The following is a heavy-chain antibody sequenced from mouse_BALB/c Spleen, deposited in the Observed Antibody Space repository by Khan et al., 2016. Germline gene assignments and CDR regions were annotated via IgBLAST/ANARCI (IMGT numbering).Heavy chain of an antibody. CDR3: ARAGYYGYLAY. CDR1: GFDFSRYW. V-gene: IGHV4-1*02. D-gene: IGHD1-1*01. CDR2: INPDSSTI. Sequence: EVQLVEPGGGLVQPGGSLKLSCAASGFDFSRYWMSWVRQAPGKGLEWIGEINPDSSTINYTPTLKAKFIISRDNAKNTLYLQMRNVRSEDTALYYCARAGYYGYLAYWGQGTLVTVSA. J-gene: IGHJ3*01.